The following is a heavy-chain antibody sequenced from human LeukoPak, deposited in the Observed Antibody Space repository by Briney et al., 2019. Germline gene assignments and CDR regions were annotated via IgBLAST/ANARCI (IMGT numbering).Heavy chain of an antibody. J-gene: IGHJ4*02. V-gene: IGHV4-59*08. CDR3: ARMYSSGWYDVGEYYFDY. D-gene: IGHD6-19*01. Sequence: PSETLSLTCTVSGGSISSYYWSWIRQPPGKGLEWIGYIYYSGSTNYNPSLKSRVTISVDTSKNQFSLKLSSVTAADTAVYYCARMYSSGWYDVGEYYFDYWGQGTLVTVSS. CDR1: GGSISSYY. CDR2: IYYSGST.